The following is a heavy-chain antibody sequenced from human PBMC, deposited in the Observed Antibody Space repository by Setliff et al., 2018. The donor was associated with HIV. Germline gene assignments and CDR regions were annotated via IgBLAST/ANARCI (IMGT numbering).Heavy chain of an antibody. J-gene: IGHJ5*02. Sequence: PSETLSLTCTVTGYSISSGYYWAWIRQPPGKGLEWIGYTYHAGNTYYNPSLKSRVTISVDTSKNQISLRLNSLTAADTAVYYCASQFTSSWVYNWFDPWGQGTLVTVSS. CDR2: TYHAGNT. V-gene: IGHV4-38-2*02. CDR3: ASQFTSSWVYNWFDP. D-gene: IGHD6-13*01. CDR1: GYSISSGYY.